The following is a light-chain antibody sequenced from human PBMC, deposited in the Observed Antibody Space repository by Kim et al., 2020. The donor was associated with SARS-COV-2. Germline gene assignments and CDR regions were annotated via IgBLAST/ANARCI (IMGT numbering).Light chain of an antibody. CDR2: GKY. V-gene: IGLV3-19*01. CDR3: NSRERSGDHVV. J-gene: IGLJ3*02. CDR1: SLRNYY. Sequence: SSELTQDPAVSVALGQTVRLTCQGDSLRNYYATWYQQRPGQAPVLVLYGKYNRPSGIPDRFSGSASGNTASLTITAAQAEDEADYYCNSRERSGDHVVFG.